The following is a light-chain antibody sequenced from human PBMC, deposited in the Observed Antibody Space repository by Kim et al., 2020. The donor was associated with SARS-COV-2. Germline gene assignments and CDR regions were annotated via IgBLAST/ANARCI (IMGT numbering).Light chain of an antibody. CDR3: GSYTSSMTMI. J-gene: IGLJ2*01. CDR2: DVS. CDR1: SSDVGGYNY. Sequence: QSALTQPASVSGSPGHSITISCTGTSSDVGGYNYVSWYQQHPGKAPKLMIYDVSNRPSGVSNRFSGSKSGNTASLTISWLQAEDEADYYCGSYTSSMTMIFGGGTKVTVL. V-gene: IGLV2-14*03.